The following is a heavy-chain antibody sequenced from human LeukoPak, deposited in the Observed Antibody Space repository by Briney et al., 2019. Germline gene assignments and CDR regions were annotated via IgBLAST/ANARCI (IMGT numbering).Heavy chain of an antibody. J-gene: IGHJ1*01. CDR2: IYYSGST. V-gene: IGHV4-39*01. CDR1: GGSISSSSNY. Sequence: SETLSLTCTVSGGSISSSSNYWGWIRQPPGKGLEWIGSIYYSGSTYYNPPLKSRVTISVDTSKNQFSLKLSSVTAADTAVYYCARHGGYCSSTSCFEYFHHWGQGTLVTVPS. CDR3: ARHGGYCSSTSCFEYFHH. D-gene: IGHD2-2*01.